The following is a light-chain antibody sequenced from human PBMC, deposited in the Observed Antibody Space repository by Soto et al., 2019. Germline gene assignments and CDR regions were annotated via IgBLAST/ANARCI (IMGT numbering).Light chain of an antibody. CDR3: SSYAGSTI. V-gene: IGLV2-8*01. CDR2: EVT. CDR1: SSDVGGYDF. Sequence: QSALTQPPSASGSPGQSVTISCTGTSSDVGGYDFVSWYQQHPGTAPKLVIYEVTRRPSGVPDRFSGSKSGNTASLTVSGLQAEDEAVYYCSSYAGSTIFGGGTKVTVL. J-gene: IGLJ2*01.